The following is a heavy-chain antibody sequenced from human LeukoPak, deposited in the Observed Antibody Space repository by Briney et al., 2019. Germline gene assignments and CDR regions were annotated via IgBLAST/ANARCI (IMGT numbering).Heavy chain of an antibody. D-gene: IGHD1-20*01. V-gene: IGHV3-49*03. CDR1: GFTFGDYA. J-gene: IGHJ4*02. Sequence: HPGRSLRLSCTASGFTFGDYAMSWFRQAPGKGLEWVGFIRSKAYGGTTEYAASVKGRFTISRDDSKSIAYLQMNSLKTEDTAVYYCTRDPNWNDVGPPGDYWGQGTLVTVSS. CDR2: IRSKAYGGTT. CDR3: TRDPNWNDVGPPGDY.